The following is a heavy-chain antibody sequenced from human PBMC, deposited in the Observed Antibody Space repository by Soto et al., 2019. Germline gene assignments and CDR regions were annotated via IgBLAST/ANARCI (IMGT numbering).Heavy chain of an antibody. J-gene: IGHJ4*02. D-gene: IGHD5-12*01. CDR2: ISYDGSNK. Sequence: QVQLVESGGGVVQPGTSLILSCVASGFTFSSHAMHWVRQAPGKGLEWVATISYDGSNKHYADSVRGRFTISRDNSENTLFLQMNSLRAEDTAIYYCAREPIVTMIRIDFWGQGSLVTVSS. V-gene: IGHV3-30-3*01. CDR1: GFTFSSHA. CDR3: AREPIVTMIRIDF.